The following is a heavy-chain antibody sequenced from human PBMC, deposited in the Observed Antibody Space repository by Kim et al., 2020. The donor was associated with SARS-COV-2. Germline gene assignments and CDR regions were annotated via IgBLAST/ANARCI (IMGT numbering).Heavy chain of an antibody. CDR3: ARHKRASSVFDS. J-gene: IGHJ4*02. CDR1: GDSVSSYTYP. D-gene: IGHD1-1*01. V-gene: IGHV4-61*01. CDR2: TANT. Sequence: SETLSLTCTVSGDSVSSYTYPWTWFRQRPGKGLEYIGYTANTNYNPSLKSRVTIFLDTSTNQFFLQLRSVTAADTAVYYCARHKRASSVFDSWGQGILVTVSS.